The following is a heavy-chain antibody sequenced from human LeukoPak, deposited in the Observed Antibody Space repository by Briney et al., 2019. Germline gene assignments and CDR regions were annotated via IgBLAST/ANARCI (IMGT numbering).Heavy chain of an antibody. CDR2: FIPNLNIA. V-gene: IGHV1-69*10. Sequence: SVKVSCKAFGGTFRRNDLTWVRQAPGQGLEWMGGFIPNLNIAHYAQKFKARVTITADESTTTAYMELRSLRSEDTAVYYCASSYSGYHYWGQGTLVTVSA. CDR3: ASSYSGYHY. CDR1: GGTFRRND. D-gene: IGHD5-12*01. J-gene: IGHJ4*02.